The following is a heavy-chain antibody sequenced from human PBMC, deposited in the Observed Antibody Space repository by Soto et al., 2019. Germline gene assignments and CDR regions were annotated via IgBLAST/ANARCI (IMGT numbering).Heavy chain of an antibody. D-gene: IGHD5-18*01. J-gene: IGHJ4*02. CDR3: ARDRGYSYALDY. CDR2: IWYDGSNK. Sequence: QVQLVESGGGVVQPGRSLRISCAASGFTFSSYGMHWVRQAPGKGLEWVAVIWYDGSNKYYADSVKGRFTISRDNSKNTMYLQMNSLRAEDTAVYYCARDRGYSYALDYWGQGTLVTVSS. CDR1: GFTFSSYG. V-gene: IGHV3-33*01.